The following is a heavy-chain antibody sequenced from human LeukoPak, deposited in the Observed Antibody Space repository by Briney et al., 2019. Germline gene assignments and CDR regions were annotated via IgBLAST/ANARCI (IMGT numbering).Heavy chain of an antibody. V-gene: IGHV1-69*13. Sequence: ASVKASCKASGGTFSSYAISWVRQAPGQGLEWMGGIIPIFGTANYAQKFQGRVTITADESTSTAYMELSSLRSEDTAVYYCARKGEGSYYNSLDYWGQGTLVTVSS. CDR3: ARKGEGSYYNSLDY. CDR1: GGTFSSYA. CDR2: IIPIFGTA. D-gene: IGHD3-10*01. J-gene: IGHJ4*02.